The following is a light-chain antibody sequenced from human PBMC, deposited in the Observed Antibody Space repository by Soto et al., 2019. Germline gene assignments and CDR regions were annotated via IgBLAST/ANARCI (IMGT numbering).Light chain of an antibody. Sequence: EVVMTQSPSTLSMSPGERATLSCTASQGVSSNLAWYQQKAGQAPRLLIYGASTRAAGIPDRFSGSGSGTDFTLTISRLEPGDFAVYYCQQYGSSPLTFGGGTKWIS. CDR1: QGVSSN. CDR2: GAS. J-gene: IGKJ4*01. V-gene: IGKV3-20*01. CDR3: QQYGSSPLT.